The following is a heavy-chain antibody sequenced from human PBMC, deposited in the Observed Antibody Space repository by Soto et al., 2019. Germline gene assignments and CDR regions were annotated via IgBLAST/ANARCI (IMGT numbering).Heavy chain of an antibody. D-gene: IGHD1-1*01. J-gene: IGHJ5*02. CDR1: GYTFTSYI. V-gene: IGHV1-3*04. Sequence: ASVNVSCKASGYTFTSYIMHWVRQAPGQSLEWMGWINTGNGDTAYSDKFQGRVTITKDTSASTAYVELSSLRSEDTAVYYCARPRDTIGRPAGGLDTWGLGTLVTVSS. CDR2: INTGNGDT. CDR3: ARPRDTIGRPAGGLDT.